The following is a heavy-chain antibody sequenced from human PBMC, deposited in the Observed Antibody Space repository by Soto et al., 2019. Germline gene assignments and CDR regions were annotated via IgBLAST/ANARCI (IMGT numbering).Heavy chain of an antibody. CDR2: ISYSGNT. V-gene: IGHV4-39*01. CDR3: ARPYQVYGTFVYTLTWGFDT. CDR1: GGSLSSSSYY. Sequence: SETLSLTCTVSGGSLSSSSYYWGWIRQPPGKGLEWIGTISYSGNTYYNPSLKGRVTASLDMSKNQFSLKVTPVTASDTAVYYCARPYQVYGTFVYTLTWGFDTWGQGTLVTVSS. D-gene: IGHD3-16*01. J-gene: IGHJ4*02.